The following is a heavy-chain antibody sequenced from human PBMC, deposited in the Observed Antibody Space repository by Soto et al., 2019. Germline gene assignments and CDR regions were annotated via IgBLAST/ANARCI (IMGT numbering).Heavy chain of an antibody. D-gene: IGHD3-22*01. V-gene: IGHV3-21*01. CDR1: GFTFSSYS. CDR2: ISSSSYI. Sequence: GGSLRLSCAASGFTFSSYSMNWVRQAPGKGLEWVSSISSSSYIYYADSVKGRFTISRDNAKNSLYLQMNSLRAEDTAVYYCARDLFYYDSSGSENWFDPWGQGTLVTVSS. J-gene: IGHJ5*02. CDR3: ARDLFYYDSSGSENWFDP.